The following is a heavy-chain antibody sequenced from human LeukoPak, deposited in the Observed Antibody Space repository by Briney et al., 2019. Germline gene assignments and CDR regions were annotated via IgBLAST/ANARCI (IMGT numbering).Heavy chain of an antibody. J-gene: IGHJ4*02. CDR3: AKKPSSGYYYIDY. Sequence: GGSLRLSCAASGFTLSSYAMSWVRQAPGKGLEWVSTISASGGSTYYAHSVKGRFTISRDNSKNTLYLQMNSLRAEDTAVYCCAKKPSSGYYYIDYWGQGTLVTVSS. CDR1: GFTLSSYA. V-gene: IGHV3-23*01. CDR2: ISASGGST. D-gene: IGHD3-22*01.